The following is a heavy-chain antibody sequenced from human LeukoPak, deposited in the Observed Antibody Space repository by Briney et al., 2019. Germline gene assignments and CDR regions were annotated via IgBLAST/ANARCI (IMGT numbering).Heavy chain of an antibody. V-gene: IGHV4-38-2*02. CDR2: IYHSGST. D-gene: IGHD3-9*01. J-gene: IGHJ6*03. CDR1: GYSISSGYY. Sequence: SETLSLTCTVSGYSISSGYYWGWIRQPPGKGLEWIGSIYHSGSTNYNPSLKSRVTISVDTSKNQFSLKLSSVTAADTAVYYCARVDNYYYYMDVWGKGTTVTVSS. CDR3: ARVDNYYYYMDV.